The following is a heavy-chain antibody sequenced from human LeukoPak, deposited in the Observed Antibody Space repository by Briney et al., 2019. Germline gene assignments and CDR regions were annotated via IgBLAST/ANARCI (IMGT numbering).Heavy chain of an antibody. CDR1: GFTFSSYE. CDR2: ISSSGSTI. D-gene: IGHD3-22*01. CDR3: ARDYYDSSGYHYYYMDV. V-gene: IGHV3-48*03. Sequence: GGSLRLSCAASGFTFSSYEMNWVRQAPGKGLEWVSYISSSGSTIYYADSVKGRFTISRDNAKNSLYLQMNSLRAEDTAVYYCARDYYDSSGYHYYYMDVWGKGTTVTISS. J-gene: IGHJ6*03.